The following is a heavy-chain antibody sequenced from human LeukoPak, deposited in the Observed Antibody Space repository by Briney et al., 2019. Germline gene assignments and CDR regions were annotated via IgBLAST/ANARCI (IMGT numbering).Heavy chain of an antibody. V-gene: IGHV3-21*01. J-gene: IGHJ4*02. CDR1: GFTFSSYS. CDR2: ISGSSSHV. Sequence: KPGGSLRLSCVASGFTFSSYSMNWVRQAPGKGLEWVSSISGSSSHVYYADSVKGRFTISRDNAKNSLYLQMNSLRAEDTAVYYCARDSSAGVLDYWGQGTLVTVSS. CDR3: ARDSSAGVLDY.